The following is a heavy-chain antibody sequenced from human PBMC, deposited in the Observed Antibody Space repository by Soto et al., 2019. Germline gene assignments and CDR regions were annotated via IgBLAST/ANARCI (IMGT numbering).Heavy chain of an antibody. CDR3: ARDGDSGNYYNYFDP. D-gene: IGHD1-26*01. J-gene: IGHJ5*02. CDR1: GGSISGYF. V-gene: IGHV4-59*01. CDR2: IYYSGST. Sequence: QVQLQESGPRLVKPSETLSLTCTVSGGSISGYFWSWIRQPPGKGLEWIGYIYYSGSTTYNPSLKSRVTISVDTSKNQFSLKLTSVTAADTAVYYCARDGDSGNYYNYFDPWGQGTLVTVSS.